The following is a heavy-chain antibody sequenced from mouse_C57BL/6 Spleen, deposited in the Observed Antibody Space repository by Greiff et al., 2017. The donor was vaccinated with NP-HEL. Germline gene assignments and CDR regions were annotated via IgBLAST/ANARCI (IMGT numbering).Heavy chain of an antibody. CDR3: ARLDYGKVDY. J-gene: IGHJ2*01. CDR1: GYAFSSSW. V-gene: IGHV1-82*01. Sequence: QVQLQQSGPELVKPGASVKISCKASGYAFSSSWMNWVKQRPGKGLEWIGRIYPGDGDTNYNGKFKGKATLSADKSSSTAYMQLSSLTSEDSAVYFCARLDYGKVDYWGQGTTLTVSS. CDR2: IYPGDGDT. D-gene: IGHD1-1*01.